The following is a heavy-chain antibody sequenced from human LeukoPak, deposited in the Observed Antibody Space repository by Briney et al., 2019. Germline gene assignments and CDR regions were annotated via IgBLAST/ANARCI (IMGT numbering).Heavy chain of an antibody. V-gene: IGHV1-2*02. CDR1: GYTFTGYY. CDR3: ARDHKEWLGVNCYYYYMDV. Sequence: ASVKVSCKASGYTFTGYYMHWVRQAPGQGLEWMGWINPNSGGTNYAQKFQGRVTMTRDTSISTAYMELSRLRSDDTAVYYCARDHKEWLGVNCYYYYMDVWGKGTTVTVSS. CDR2: INPNSGGT. D-gene: IGHD3-3*01. J-gene: IGHJ6*03.